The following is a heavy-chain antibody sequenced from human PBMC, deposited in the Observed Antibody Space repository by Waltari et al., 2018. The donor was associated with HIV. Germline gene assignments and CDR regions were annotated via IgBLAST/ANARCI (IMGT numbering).Heavy chain of an antibody. J-gene: IGHJ4*02. Sequence: QVQLQQWGAGLLKPSDTLSLTCAVYGGSFSGYYWSWIRQPPGKGLEWIGEINHSGITNYNPSLRSRVTRSVDTSENPFSLKLSSVTAADMAVYYCARARSYNWNRLYYFDYWGQGTLVTVSS. CDR2: INHSGIT. CDR3: ARARSYNWNRLYYFDY. CDR1: GGSFSGYY. D-gene: IGHD1-20*01. V-gene: IGHV4-34*01.